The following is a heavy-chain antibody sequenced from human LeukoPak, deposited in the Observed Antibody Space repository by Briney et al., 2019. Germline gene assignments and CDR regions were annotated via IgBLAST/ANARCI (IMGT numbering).Heavy chain of an antibody. Sequence: GASVKVSCKASGYTFTGYYMHWVRQAPGQGLEWMGWINPNSGGTNYAQKFQGRVTMTRDTSISTAYMELSRLRSDDTAVYYCARIFPTVTNLFDYWGQGTLVTVSS. CDR3: ARIFPTVTNLFDY. V-gene: IGHV1-2*02. CDR2: INPNSGGT. D-gene: IGHD4-17*01. CDR1: GYTFTGYY. J-gene: IGHJ4*02.